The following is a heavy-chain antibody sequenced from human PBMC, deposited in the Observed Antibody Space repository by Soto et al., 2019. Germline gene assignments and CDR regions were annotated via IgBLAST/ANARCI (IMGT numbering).Heavy chain of an antibody. D-gene: IGHD2-2*01. CDR1: GFTFSNYV. CDR3: AKDICSYTSCSSRGIDN. J-gene: IGHJ4*02. CDR2: LSGSGDNT. V-gene: IGHV3-23*01. Sequence: GGSLRLSCGASGFTFSNYVMNWVRQAPGKGLEWVSCLSGSGDNTYYADSVKGRFTISRDNSKNTFYLDMNSLRADDTALYYCAKDICSYTSCSSRGIDNWGQGTLVTVSS.